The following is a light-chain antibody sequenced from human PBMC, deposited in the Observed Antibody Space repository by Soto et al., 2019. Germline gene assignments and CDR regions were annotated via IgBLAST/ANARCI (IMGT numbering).Light chain of an antibody. J-gene: IGKJ5*01. V-gene: IGKV1-39*01. Sequence: DIQMTQSPSSLSAFVGDRVTITCRASQTISNYLNWYQQRPGKAPKLLIYLASSLQSGVPSRFGGSGSGADFPLTIRSLQPEDSATYYCQQSYGPPITFGQGTRLEIK. CDR1: QTISNY. CDR3: QQSYGPPIT. CDR2: LAS.